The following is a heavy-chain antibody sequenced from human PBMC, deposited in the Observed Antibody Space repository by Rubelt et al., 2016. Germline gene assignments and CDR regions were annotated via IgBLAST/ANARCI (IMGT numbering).Heavy chain of an antibody. CDR1: GFTVSSNY. CDR3: ARGLARAAAAPRRLWFDP. Sequence: EVQLVESGGGLVQPGGSLRLSCAASGFTVSSNYMSWVRQAPGKGLEWVSVIYSGGSTYYADSVKGRFTISGGNSKNTLYLQMNSLRAEDTAVYYCARGLARAAAAPRRLWFDPWGQGTLVTVSS. J-gene: IGHJ5*02. V-gene: IGHV3-66*01. D-gene: IGHD6-13*01. CDR2: IYSGGST.